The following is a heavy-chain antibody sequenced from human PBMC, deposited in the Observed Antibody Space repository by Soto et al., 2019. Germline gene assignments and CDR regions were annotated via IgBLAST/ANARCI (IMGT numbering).Heavy chain of an antibody. CDR2: LFYGGTT. V-gene: IGHV4-39*01. CDR3: ARHRGPAPVY. D-gene: IGHD3-10*01. Sequence: QVQLQESGPGLVKPSETLSLTCTVSGGSISGYYWTWIRQPPGKGLEWVGSLFYGGTTDYNPSLKSRLTMSLATSKNHFSLTLRSVTAADTAVYYCARHRGPAPVYWGQGTLVTASS. J-gene: IGHJ4*02. CDR1: GGSISGYY.